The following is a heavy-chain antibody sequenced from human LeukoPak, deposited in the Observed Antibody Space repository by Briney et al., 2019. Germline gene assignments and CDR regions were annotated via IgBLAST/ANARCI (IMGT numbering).Heavy chain of an antibody. J-gene: IGHJ4*02. CDR3: ARDFLEDVY. CDR1: GFTLSNYN. D-gene: IGHD3-3*01. Sequence: PGGSLRLSCAASGFTLSNYNMNWVRQAPGKGLEWVSYISSSSTTIHYADSVRGRFTISRDNARNSLYLQMNSLRAEDTAVYYCARDFLEDVYWGQGTLVTVSS. V-gene: IGHV3-48*01. CDR2: ISSSSTTI.